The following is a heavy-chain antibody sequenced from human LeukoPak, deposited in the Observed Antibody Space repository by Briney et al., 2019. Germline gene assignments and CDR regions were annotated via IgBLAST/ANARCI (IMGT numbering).Heavy chain of an antibody. Sequence: SETLSLTCTVSGGSISSYYWSWIRQPPGKGLEWIGYIYYSGSTNHNPSLKSRVTISVDTSKNQFSLKLSSVTAADTAVYYCARGITGTTEAFDIWGQGTMVTVSS. CDR2: IYYSGST. D-gene: IGHD1-7*01. CDR3: ARGITGTTEAFDI. CDR1: GGSISSYY. V-gene: IGHV4-59*01. J-gene: IGHJ3*02.